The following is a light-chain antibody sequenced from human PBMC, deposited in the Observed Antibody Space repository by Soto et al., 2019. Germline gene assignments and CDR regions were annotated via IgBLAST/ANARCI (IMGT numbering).Light chain of an antibody. Sequence: QSVLTQPPSASGTPGQRVTISCSGSSSNIESNYVYWYQQLPGSAPKLLIYRNDQRPSVVPDRFSGSKSGTSASLAISGLRSDDEADYYCAAWDDSLRALVFGGGTKLTVL. CDR2: RND. V-gene: IGLV1-47*01. CDR1: SSNIESNY. J-gene: IGLJ3*02. CDR3: AAWDDSLRALV.